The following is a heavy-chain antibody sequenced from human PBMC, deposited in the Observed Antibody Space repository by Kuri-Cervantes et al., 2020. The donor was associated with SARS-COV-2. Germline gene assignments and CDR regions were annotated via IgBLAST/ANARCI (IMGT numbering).Heavy chain of an antibody. CDR2: IYYSGST. D-gene: IGHD3-3*01. CDR3: ARGVPHDLEWVFFWFDP. V-gene: IGHV4-61*05. J-gene: IGHJ5*02. Sequence: SGTLSLTCTVSGCTISSSNYYWGGIRQPPGKGLEWIGYIYYSGSTNYNPSLKSRVTISLVTSKIQFSLKLSSVTAAVTAVYYCARGVPHDLEWVFFWFDPWGQGTLVTVSS. CDR1: GCTISSSNYY.